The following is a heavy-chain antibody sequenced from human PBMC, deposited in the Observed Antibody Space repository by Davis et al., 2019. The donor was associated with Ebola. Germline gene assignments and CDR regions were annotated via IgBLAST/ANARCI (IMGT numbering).Heavy chain of an antibody. CDR3: ARGGLDITYYFDF. V-gene: IGHV3-33*01. Sequence: PGGSLRLSCAASGFTFSDHGMHWVRQAPGKGLEWVANIWYDGSNKYYTDSVKGRFTISRDNSKNTLYLQMNSLRAEDTAVYYCARGGLDITYYFDFWGQGALVTVSS. CDR1: GFTFSDHG. J-gene: IGHJ4*02. CDR2: IWYDGSNK. D-gene: IGHD3-3*01.